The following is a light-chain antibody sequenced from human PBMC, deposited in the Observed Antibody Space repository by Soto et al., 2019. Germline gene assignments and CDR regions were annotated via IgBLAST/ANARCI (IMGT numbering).Light chain of an antibody. CDR1: QSISSW. CDR2: KES. J-gene: IGKJ2*01. V-gene: IGKV1-5*03. CDR3: QQYNSYPYT. Sequence: DIQMTQSPSTLSASVGDRVTITCRASQSISSWLAWYQQKPGKAPKLLIYKESSLESGVPSRFSGSVSVTEFTLTISSLQPVDFATYYCQQYNSYPYTFGQGTQLEIK.